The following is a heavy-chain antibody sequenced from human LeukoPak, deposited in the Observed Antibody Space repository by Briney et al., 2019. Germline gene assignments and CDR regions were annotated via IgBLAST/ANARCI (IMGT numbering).Heavy chain of an antibody. CDR1: GGSTNSYF. Sequence: PSETLSLTCTVSGGSTNSYFWTWIRQPPGKGLEWIGYIYYSGSTKYNPSLKSRVTISLDTSKNQFSLNLSSVTAADTAVYYCARDSYPITIFGVSWFDPWGQGTLVTVSS. V-gene: IGHV4-59*01. J-gene: IGHJ5*02. CDR2: IYYSGST. CDR3: ARDSYPITIFGVSWFDP. D-gene: IGHD3-3*01.